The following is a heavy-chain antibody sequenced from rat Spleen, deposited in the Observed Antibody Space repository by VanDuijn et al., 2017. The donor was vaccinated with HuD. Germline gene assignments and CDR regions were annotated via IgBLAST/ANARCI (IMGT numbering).Heavy chain of an antibody. CDR1: GFSLTSYS. CDR2: MWYEGNT. V-gene: IGHV2-34*01. Sequence: QVQLTASGPGLVQPSETLSLTCTVSGFSLTSYSVSWVSQPSGKGPEWMGRMWYEGNTAYNSAHKSLLNISRDTSKSQVFVKMNSLQTDDTGTYYCTRDSSYLFAYWGQGTLVTVSS. CDR3: TRDSSYLFAY. J-gene: IGHJ3*01. D-gene: IGHD1-2*01.